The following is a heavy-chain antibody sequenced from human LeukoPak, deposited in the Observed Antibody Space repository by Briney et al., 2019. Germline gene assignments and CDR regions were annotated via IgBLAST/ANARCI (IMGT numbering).Heavy chain of an antibody. V-gene: IGHV4-30-2*01. CDR2: IYHSGST. D-gene: IGHD2-15*01. CDR3: ARGYRSGGSCYADY. J-gene: IGHJ4*02. CDR1: GGSISSGGYY. Sequence: SETLSLTCTVSGGSISSGGYYWSWIRQPPGKGLEWIGYIYHSGSTYYNPSLKSRVTISVDRSKNQFSLKLSSVTAADTAVYYCARGYRSGGSCYADYWGQGTLVTVSS.